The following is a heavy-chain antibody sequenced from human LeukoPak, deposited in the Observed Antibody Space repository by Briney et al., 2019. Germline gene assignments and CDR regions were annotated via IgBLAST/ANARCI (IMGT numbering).Heavy chain of an antibody. J-gene: IGHJ4*02. Sequence: GGSLRLSCAASGFTFSRYWMHWVRQAPGKGLVWVSRIDSDGTNRDYADSVKGRFTISRDNAKNTVYLQMNSLRDEDTAVYYCEGRATGPPEYWGQGSLVTVSS. CDR1: GFTFSRYW. CDR2: IDSDGTNR. CDR3: EGRATGPPEY. D-gene: IGHD3-9*01. V-gene: IGHV3-74*01.